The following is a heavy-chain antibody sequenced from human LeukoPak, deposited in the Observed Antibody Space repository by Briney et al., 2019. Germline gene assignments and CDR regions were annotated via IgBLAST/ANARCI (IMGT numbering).Heavy chain of an antibody. CDR2: ISSSGSTI. CDR1: GFTFSGYY. Sequence: GALRLSCAASGFTFSGYYMSLIRQAPGKGLEWVSYISSSGSTIYYADSVKGRFTISRDNAKNSLYLQMNSLRAEDTAVYYCARSKYTWIQLWDNWGQGTLVTVSS. J-gene: IGHJ4*02. D-gene: IGHD5-18*01. V-gene: IGHV3-11*01. CDR3: ARSKYTWIQLWDN.